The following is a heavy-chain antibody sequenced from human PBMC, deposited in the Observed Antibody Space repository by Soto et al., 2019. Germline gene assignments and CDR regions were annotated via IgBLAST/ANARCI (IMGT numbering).Heavy chain of an antibody. J-gene: IGHJ5*02. CDR1: GGTFSSYA. D-gene: IGHD3-22*01. Sequence: ASVKVSCKASGGTFSSYAISWVRQAPGQGLEWMGEIIPIFGTANYAQKFQGRVTITADESTSIAYMELSSLRSEDTAVYYCARDRGPSSGYYPYWFDPWGQGTLVTVSS. CDR2: IIPIFGTA. CDR3: ARDRGPSSGYYPYWFDP. V-gene: IGHV1-69*13.